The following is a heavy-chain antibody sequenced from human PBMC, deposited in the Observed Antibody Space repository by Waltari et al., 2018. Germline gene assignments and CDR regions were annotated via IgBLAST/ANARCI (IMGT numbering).Heavy chain of an antibody. CDR3: ARDASGYDYVWGSYRYKAFDI. D-gene: IGHD3-16*02. CDR2: IIPIFGTA. Sequence: QVQLVQSGAEVKKPGSSVKVSCKASGGTFSSYAISGVRQAPGRGIEWMGGIIPIFGTANYAQKFQGRVTITTDESTSTAYMELSSLRSEDTAVYYCARDASGYDYVWGSYRYKAFDIWGQGTMVTVSS. V-gene: IGHV1-69*05. J-gene: IGHJ3*02. CDR1: GGTFSSYA.